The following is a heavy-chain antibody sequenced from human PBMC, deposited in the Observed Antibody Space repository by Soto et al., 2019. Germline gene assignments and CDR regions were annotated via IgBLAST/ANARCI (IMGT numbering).Heavy chain of an antibody. V-gene: IGHV4-59*08. CDR2: IFHSGST. CDR3: ARHSMIRSAPDAFHI. J-gene: IGHJ3*02. CDR1: GGSISSYY. D-gene: IGHD3-10*01. Sequence: SETLSLTCTVSGGSISSYYWNWIRQPPGKGLEWIGYIFHSGSTNYNPSLKSRVTISVDTSKNQFSLKLSSVSAADTAVYYCARHSMIRSAPDAFHIWGQGTMVTVSS.